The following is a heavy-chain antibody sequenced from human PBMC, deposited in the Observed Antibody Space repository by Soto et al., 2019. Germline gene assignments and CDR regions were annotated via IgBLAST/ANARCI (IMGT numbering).Heavy chain of an antibody. CDR1: GFSPSRYA. J-gene: IGHJ3*01. CDR3: AKESYSDA. CDR2: ISTRGGRT. Sequence: RGSLRLSCAASGFSPSRYAMSWVRQAPPQGLEWVSSISTRGGRTYYADSVKGLFSISRDNSANAVYLDMDNLRAEDTGIYYCAKESYSDA. V-gene: IGHV3-23*01. D-gene: IGHD2-15*01.